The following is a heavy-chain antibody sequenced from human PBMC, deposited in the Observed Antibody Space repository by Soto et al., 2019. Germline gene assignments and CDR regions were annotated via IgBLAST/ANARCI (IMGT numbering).Heavy chain of an antibody. Sequence: PGGSLRLSCAASGFTFSSYGMTWVRQAPGKGLEWVSFSSATGAGTYYADSVKGRFTISRDNSKNTLYLQMTSLRADDTAVYYCAKARRAGGSYGFYPDFWRRGALVTVSA. J-gene: IGHJ4*02. CDR1: GFTFSSYG. D-gene: IGHD3-16*01. V-gene: IGHV3-23*01. CDR2: SSATGAGT. CDR3: AKARRAGGSYGFYPDF.